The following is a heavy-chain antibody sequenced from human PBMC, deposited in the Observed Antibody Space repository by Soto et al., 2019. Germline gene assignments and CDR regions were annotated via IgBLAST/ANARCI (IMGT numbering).Heavy chain of an antibody. J-gene: IGHJ5*02. Sequence: SVKVSCKASGGTFSSYAISWVRQAPGQGLEWMGGIIPIFGTANYAQKFQGRVTITAXXXTSXAXMELXSPRSEDTAVYYCARVSDILTGYRFDPWG. D-gene: IGHD3-9*01. CDR2: IIPIFGTA. CDR3: ARVSDILTGYRFDP. V-gene: IGHV1-69*13. CDR1: GGTFSSYA.